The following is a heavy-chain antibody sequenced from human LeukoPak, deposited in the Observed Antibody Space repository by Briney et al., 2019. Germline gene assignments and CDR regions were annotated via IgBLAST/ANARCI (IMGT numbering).Heavy chain of an antibody. Sequence: GGSLRLSCAASGFTFSSYWMHWVRQAPGKGLVWVSRINSDGSSTTHADSVKGRFTISRDNAKNTLYLQMNSLRAEDTAVYYCARGYYDSSGYPQRPFDYWGQGTLVTVSS. J-gene: IGHJ4*02. CDR3: ARGYYDSSGYPQRPFDY. CDR1: GFTFSSYW. D-gene: IGHD3-22*01. V-gene: IGHV3-74*01. CDR2: INSDGSST.